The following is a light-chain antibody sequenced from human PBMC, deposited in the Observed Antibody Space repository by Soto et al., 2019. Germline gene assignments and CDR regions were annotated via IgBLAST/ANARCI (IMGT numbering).Light chain of an antibody. V-gene: IGLV2-11*01. CDR1: SSDVGGYNY. Sequence: QSVLTQPRSVSGSPGQSVTISCIGTSSDVGGYNYVSWYQQHPGKAPQLMIYDVSKRPSGVPDRFSGSKSGNTASLTISGLQAEDEADYYCSSYTSSIAYVFGTGTKVIVL. CDR3: SSYTSSIAYV. J-gene: IGLJ1*01. CDR2: DVS.